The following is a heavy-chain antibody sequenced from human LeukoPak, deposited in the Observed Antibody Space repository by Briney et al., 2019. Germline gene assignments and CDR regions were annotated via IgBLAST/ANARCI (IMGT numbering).Heavy chain of an antibody. CDR3: ATTNVLLWFGELSKTAYFDY. CDR2: INHSGST. V-gene: IGHV4-34*01. CDR1: GGSFSGYY. Sequence: SETLSLTCAVYGGSFSGYYWSWIRQPPGKGLEWIGVINHSGSTNYNPSLKSRVTISVDTSKNQFSLKLSSVTAADTAVYYCATTNVLLWFGELSKTAYFDYWGQGTLVTVSS. J-gene: IGHJ4*02. D-gene: IGHD3-10*01.